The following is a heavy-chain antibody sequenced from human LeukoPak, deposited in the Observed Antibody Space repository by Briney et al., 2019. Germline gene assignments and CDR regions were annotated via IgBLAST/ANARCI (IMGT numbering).Heavy chain of an antibody. J-gene: IGHJ3*02. CDR3: AKVRSPCSSTSCYYDAFDI. Sequence: GGSLRLSCAASGFTFSSYSMNWVRQAPGKGLEWVAVISYDGSNKYYANSVKGRFTISRDNSKNTLYLQMNSLRAEDTAVYYCAKVRSPCSSTSCYYDAFDIWGQGTMVTVSS. CDR1: GFTFSSYS. D-gene: IGHD2-2*01. CDR2: ISYDGSNK. V-gene: IGHV3-30*18.